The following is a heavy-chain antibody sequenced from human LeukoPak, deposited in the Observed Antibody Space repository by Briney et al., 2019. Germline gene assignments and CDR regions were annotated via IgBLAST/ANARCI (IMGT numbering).Heavy chain of an antibody. CDR2: ISAYNGNT. CDR1: GYTFTSYD. Sequence: ASVKVSCTASGYTFTSYDINWVRQAPGQGLEWMGWISAYNGNTNYAQKLQGRVTMTTDTSTSTAYMELRSLRSDDTAVYYCARYHPYYYGPDYWGQGTLVTVSS. J-gene: IGHJ4*02. CDR3: ARYHPYYYGPDY. V-gene: IGHV1-18*01. D-gene: IGHD3-10*01.